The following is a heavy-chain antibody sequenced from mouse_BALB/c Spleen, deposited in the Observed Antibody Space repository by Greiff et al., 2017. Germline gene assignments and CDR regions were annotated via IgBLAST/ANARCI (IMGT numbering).Heavy chain of an antibody. V-gene: IGHV14-4*02. J-gene: IGHJ2*01. CDR1: GFNIKDYY. CDR3: NGVYGSSYYFDY. D-gene: IGHD1-1*01. Sequence: VQLQQSGAELVRSGASVKLSCTASGFNIKDYYMHWVKQRPEQGLEWIGWIDPENGDTEYDPKFQGKATMTADTSSNTAYLQLSSLTSEDTAVYYCNGVYGSSYYFDYWGQGTTLTVSS. CDR2: IDPENGDT.